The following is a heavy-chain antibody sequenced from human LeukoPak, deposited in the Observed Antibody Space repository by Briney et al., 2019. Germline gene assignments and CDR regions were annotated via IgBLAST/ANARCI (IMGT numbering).Heavy chain of an antibody. J-gene: IGHJ4*02. V-gene: IGHV4-34*01. CDR2: INHSGST. CDR3: ARGSNDSSSPNYFDY. CDR1: GGSISSYY. D-gene: IGHD3-22*01. Sequence: SETLSLTCTVSGGSISSYYWSWIRQPPGKGLEWIGEINHSGSTNYNPSLKSRVTISVDTSKNQFSLKLSSVTAADTAVYYCARGSNDSSSPNYFDYWGQGTLVTVSS.